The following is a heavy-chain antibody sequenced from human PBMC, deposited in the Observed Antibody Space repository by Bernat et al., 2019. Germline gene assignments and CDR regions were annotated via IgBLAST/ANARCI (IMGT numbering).Heavy chain of an antibody. CDR2: IYYSGST. J-gene: IGHJ6*02. V-gene: IGHV4-39*01. Sequence: QLQLQESGPGLVKPSETLSLTCTVSGGSISSSSYYWGWIRQPPGKGLEWIGSIYYSGSTYYNPSLKSRVTISVDTSKNQFSLKLSSVTAADTAVYYCATEDAQQPPTFGTLSYYYYGMDVWGQGNPGHRLL. CDR1: GGSISSSSYY. CDR3: ATEDAQQPPTFGTLSYYYYGMDV. D-gene: IGHD3-3*01.